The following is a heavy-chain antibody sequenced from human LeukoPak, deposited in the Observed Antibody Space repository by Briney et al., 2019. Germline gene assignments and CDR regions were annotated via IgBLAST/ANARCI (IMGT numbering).Heavy chain of an antibody. CDR3: ASLARDDFWHGQYGLMY. Sequence: GGSLRLSCAASGYSFSSYSMYWVRQTPGKGLEWVSSISANSRYIYYADSVKGRFTISRDNAKNSLFLQMDSFRAKHTGVYYCASLARDDFWHGQYGLMYWGQGTLATVSS. CDR1: GYSFSSYS. D-gene: IGHD3-3*01. V-gene: IGHV3-21*01. CDR2: ISANSRYI. J-gene: IGHJ4*02.